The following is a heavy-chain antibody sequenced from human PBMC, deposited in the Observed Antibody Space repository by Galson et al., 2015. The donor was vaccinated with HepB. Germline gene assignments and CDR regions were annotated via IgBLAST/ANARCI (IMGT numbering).Heavy chain of an antibody. CDR3: AYRQAPMYAFDF. J-gene: IGHJ3*01. CDR2: VYWNYDK. V-gene: IGHV2-5*01. Sequence: PALVKPTQTLTLTCTFPGFSLNTGGVGVGWIRQPPGKALEWLDLVYWNYDKRYSPSLKSRVTITKDTSKNQVVLTMTNMDPVDTATYYCAYRQAPMYAFDFWGQGTMVTVSS. D-gene: IGHD3-10*02. CDR1: GFSLNTGGVG.